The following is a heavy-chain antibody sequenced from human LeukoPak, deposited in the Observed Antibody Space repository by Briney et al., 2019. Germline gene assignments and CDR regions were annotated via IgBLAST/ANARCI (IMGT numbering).Heavy chain of an antibody. CDR2: IDSSSSYI. J-gene: IGHJ4*02. Sequence: PGGSLRLSCAASGFTFNTYSMNWVRQAPGKGLEWVSTIDSSSSYIFYADSVKGRFTISRDNAKNSLYLQMNSLRAEDTAVYYCARELISSSSVLLPDYGGQGTLVTVSS. V-gene: IGHV3-21*01. CDR1: GFTFNTYS. CDR3: ARELISSSSVLLPDY. D-gene: IGHD6-6*01.